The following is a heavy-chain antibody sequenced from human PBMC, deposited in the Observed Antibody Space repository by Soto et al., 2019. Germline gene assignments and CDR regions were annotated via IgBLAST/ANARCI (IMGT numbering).Heavy chain of an antibody. CDR1: GGTFSSYA. CDR3: ASADTAMAPFGY. CDR2: IIPIFGTA. V-gene: IGHV1-69*06. J-gene: IGHJ4*02. Sequence: ASVKVSCKASGGTFSSYAISWVRQAPGQGLEWMGGIIPIFGTANYAQKFQGRVTITADKSTSTAYMELSSLRSEDTAVYYCASADTAMAPFGYWGQGTLVTVSS. D-gene: IGHD5-18*01.